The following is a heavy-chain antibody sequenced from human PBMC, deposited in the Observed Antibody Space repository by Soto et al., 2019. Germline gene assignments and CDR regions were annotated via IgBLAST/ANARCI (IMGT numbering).Heavy chain of an antibody. CDR1: GYTFSNYD. V-gene: IGHV1-8*01. J-gene: IGHJ4*02. Sequence: QVQLVQSGAELKKPGASVKVSCKDSGYTFSNYDLNWVRQATGQGPEWIGWVNPNNGDTGYAQKFQGRVTLTTDISTTTAYMELTSLRSEDTAIYYCAKVSRKGSAIDFDYWGQGNLITGSS. D-gene: IGHD3-10*01. CDR3: AKVSRKGSAIDFDY. CDR2: VNPNNGDT.